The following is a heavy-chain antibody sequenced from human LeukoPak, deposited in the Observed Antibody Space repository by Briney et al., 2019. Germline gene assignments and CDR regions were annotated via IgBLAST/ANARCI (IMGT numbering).Heavy chain of an antibody. D-gene: IGHD6-19*01. Sequence: GRSLRLSCAASGFTFSSYGMHWVRQAPGKGLEWVAVISYDGTNKYYADSVKGRFTISRDNSKNTLYLQMDSLRTEDTAVYYCARVELYASGWYGSIDYWGRGTLVAVSS. V-gene: IGHV3-30*03. J-gene: IGHJ4*02. CDR2: ISYDGTNK. CDR1: GFTFSSYG. CDR3: ARVELYASGWYGSIDY.